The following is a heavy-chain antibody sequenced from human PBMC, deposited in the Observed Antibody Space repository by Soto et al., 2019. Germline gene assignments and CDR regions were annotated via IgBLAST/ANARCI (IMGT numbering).Heavy chain of an antibody. CDR1: GWSLSGFS. J-gene: IGHJ4*02. V-gene: IGHV4-34*01. CDR3: ERFPADY. Sequence: SEALALTCAVYGWSLSGFSWSWIRQPPGKGLEWIGEINHSGDIDYNPSLKSRVTISVDTSKNLFSLSLTSVTAADTAVYYCERFPADYWGQGTLVTVSS. D-gene: IGHD2-2*01. CDR2: INHSGDI.